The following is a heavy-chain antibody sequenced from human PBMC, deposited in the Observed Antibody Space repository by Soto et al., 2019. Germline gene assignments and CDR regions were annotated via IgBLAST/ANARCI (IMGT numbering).Heavy chain of an antibody. D-gene: IGHD2-2*01. Sequence: SPTLSLTCAISGDSVSSNSAAWNWIRQSPSRGLEWLGRTYYRSKWYNDYAVSVKSRITINPDTSKNQFSLQLNSVTPEDTAVYYCARVFSVPAALSSYYYGMDVWGQGTTVTVSS. CDR2: TYYRSKWYN. CDR3: ARVFSVPAALSSYYYGMDV. CDR1: GDSVSSNSAA. V-gene: IGHV6-1*01. J-gene: IGHJ6*02.